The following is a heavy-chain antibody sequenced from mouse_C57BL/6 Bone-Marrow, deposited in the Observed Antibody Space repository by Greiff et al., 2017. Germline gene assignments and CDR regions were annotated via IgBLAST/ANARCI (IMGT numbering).Heavy chain of an antibody. CDR2: IDPSDSYT. CDR1: GYTFTSYW. D-gene: IGHD6-1*01. Sequence: QVQLQQPGAELVRPGTSVKLSCKASGYTFTSYWMHWVKQRPGQGLEWIGVIDPSDSYTNYNQKFKGKATLTVDTSSSTAYMQLSRLTSEDSAVYYCARATFAYWGQGTLVTVSA. CDR3: ARATFAY. J-gene: IGHJ3*01. V-gene: IGHV1-59*01.